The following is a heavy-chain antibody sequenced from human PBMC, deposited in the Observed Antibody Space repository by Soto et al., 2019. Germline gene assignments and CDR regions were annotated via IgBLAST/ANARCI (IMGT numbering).Heavy chain of an antibody. CDR1: GGSFISDSYG. Sequence: QLQLRESGPGLVKPSETLSLTCTVSGGSFISDSYGWGWVRQPPGKGLEWIGTIYYNGSTYSNPSLTGRVSISVDASENRFSLKLSSVTAADAALYYCARHPTVYSSSPDSWGQGTLVTVSS. V-gene: IGHV4-39*01. J-gene: IGHJ4*02. CDR3: ARHPTVYSSSPDS. CDR2: IYYNGST. D-gene: IGHD6-6*01.